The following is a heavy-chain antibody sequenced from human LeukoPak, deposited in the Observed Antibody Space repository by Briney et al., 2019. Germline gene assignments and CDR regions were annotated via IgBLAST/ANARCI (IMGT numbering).Heavy chain of an antibody. CDR2: IYHSGST. CDR3: ARTEIHCSGGSCYPDAFDI. Sequence: SQTLSLTCAVSGGSISSGGYSWSWIRQPPGKGLEWIGSIYHSGSTYYNPSLKSRVTISVDRSKNQFSLKLSSVTAADTAVYYCARTEIHCSGGSCYPDAFDIWGQGTMVPVSS. J-gene: IGHJ3*02. D-gene: IGHD2-15*01. CDR1: GGSISSGGYS. V-gene: IGHV4-30-2*01.